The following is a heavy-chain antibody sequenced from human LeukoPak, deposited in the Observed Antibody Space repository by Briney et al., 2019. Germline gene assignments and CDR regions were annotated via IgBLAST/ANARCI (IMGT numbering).Heavy chain of an antibody. Sequence: GGSLRLSCAASGFTFSNYWMHWVRQAPGKGLVWVSRINSDGINTSYADSVKGRFTISRDNSKNTLDVQMNSLRAEDTAVYYCAKGGGSKLKDAFDIWGQGTVVAVSA. D-gene: IGHD5-12*01. J-gene: IGHJ3*02. CDR2: INSDGINT. V-gene: IGHV3-74*01. CDR3: AKGGGSKLKDAFDI. CDR1: GFTFSNYW.